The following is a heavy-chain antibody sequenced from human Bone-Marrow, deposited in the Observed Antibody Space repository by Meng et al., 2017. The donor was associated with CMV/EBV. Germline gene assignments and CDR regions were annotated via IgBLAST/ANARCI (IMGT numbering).Heavy chain of an antibody. CDR3: ARDEQSIFGRRGAFDI. Sequence: GESLKISCAASGFTFSSYAMHWVRQAPGKGLEWVAVISYDGSNKYYADSVKGRFTISRDNSKNTLYLQMNSLRAEDTAVYYCARDEQSIFGRRGAFDIWGQGTLVTV. V-gene: IGHV3-30-3*01. D-gene: IGHD3-3*01. CDR2: ISYDGSNK. CDR1: GFTFSSYA. J-gene: IGHJ3*02.